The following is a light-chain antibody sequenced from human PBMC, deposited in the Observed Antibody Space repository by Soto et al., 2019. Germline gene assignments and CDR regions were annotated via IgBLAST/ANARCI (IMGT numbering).Light chain of an antibody. J-gene: IGLJ3*02. CDR1: SGSIASHY. CDR3: QSYDSNNQV. Sequence: NFMLTQPHSVSKSPGKTVTISCTGSSGSIASHYVQWYQQRPGSAPTTVIYENNQRPSGVPGRFSASIDSSSNSASLTVSGLNTEDEADYYCQSYDSNNQVFGGGTQLTVL. CDR2: ENN. V-gene: IGLV6-57*02.